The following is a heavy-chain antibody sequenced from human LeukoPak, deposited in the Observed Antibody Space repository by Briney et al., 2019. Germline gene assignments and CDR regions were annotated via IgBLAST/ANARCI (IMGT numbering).Heavy chain of an antibody. D-gene: IGHD1-26*01. CDR1: GYSFTDYW. CDR2: IYPGDSDT. CDR3: ARPSGSYRQGLRYFDY. V-gene: IGHV5-51*01. J-gene: IGHJ4*02. Sequence: GESLKISCKGSGYSFTDYWIGWVRQMPGKGLEWMGIIYPGDSDTRYSPSFQGQVTILADKSISTAYLQWSSLKASDTAMYYCARPSGSYRQGLRYFDYWGQGTLVTVSS.